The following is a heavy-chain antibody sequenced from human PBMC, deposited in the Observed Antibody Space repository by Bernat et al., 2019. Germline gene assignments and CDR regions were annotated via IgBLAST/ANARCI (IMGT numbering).Heavy chain of an antibody. D-gene: IGHD6-13*01. CDR1: GDSISSSAW. V-gene: IGHV4-4*02. Sequence: QVQLQESGPGLVKPSGTLSLTCVVSGDSISSSAWWSWVRQPPGKGLEWIAEIYHNGNINYNPSLRSRVTISIDKSKNQISLRLSSVTAADTAVYYCARDPVAAVGTAFDIWGQGTMVTVSS. J-gene: IGHJ3*02. CDR2: IYHNGNI. CDR3: ARDPVAAVGTAFDI.